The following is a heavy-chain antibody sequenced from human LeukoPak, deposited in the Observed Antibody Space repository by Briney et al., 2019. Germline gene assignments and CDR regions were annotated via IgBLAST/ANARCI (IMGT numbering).Heavy chain of an antibody. J-gene: IGHJ6*03. CDR3: GVAAHSTNYYYYYMDV. V-gene: IGHV1-69*05. CDR2: IIPIFGTA. CDR1: GGTFSSYA. Sequence: GASVKVSCKASGGTFSSYAISWVRQAPGQGVEWMGGIIPIFGTANYAQKFQGRVTITTDESTSTAYMELSSLRSEDTAVYYCGVAAHSTNYYYYYMDVWGKGTPVTVSS. D-gene: IGHD6-6*01.